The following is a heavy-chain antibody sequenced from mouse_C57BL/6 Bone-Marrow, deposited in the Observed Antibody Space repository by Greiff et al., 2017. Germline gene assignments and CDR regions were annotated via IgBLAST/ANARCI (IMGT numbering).Heavy chain of an antibody. CDR3: ATTVLAGAMDY. J-gene: IGHJ4*01. CDR2: ISSGGSYT. D-gene: IGHD4-1*01. V-gene: IGHV5-6*01. Sequence: EVQRVESGGDLVKPGGSLKLSCAASGFTFSSYGMSWVRQTPDKRLEWVATISSGGSYTYYPDSVKGRFTISRDNAKNTLYLQMSSLKSEDTAMYYCATTVLAGAMDYWGQGTSVTVSS. CDR1: GFTFSSYG.